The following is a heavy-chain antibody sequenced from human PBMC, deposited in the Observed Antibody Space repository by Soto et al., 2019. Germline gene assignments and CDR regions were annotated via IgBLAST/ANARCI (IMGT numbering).Heavy chain of an antibody. CDR1: GFTFSNYW. CDR3: ARNFDS. Sequence: EVQLVESGGGLVQPGGSLRLSCAASGFTFSNYWMTWVRQAPGKGLEWLANIKQDGSEKYYVDSVKGRFTISRDNAKNSRYLQMNSLRAEDTAVYYCARNFDSWGQGILVTVSS. V-gene: IGHV3-7*04. CDR2: IKQDGSEK. J-gene: IGHJ4*02.